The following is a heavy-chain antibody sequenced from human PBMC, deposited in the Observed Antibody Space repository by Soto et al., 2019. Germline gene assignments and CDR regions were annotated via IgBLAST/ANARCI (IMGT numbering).Heavy chain of an antibody. D-gene: IGHD6-13*01. CDR3: GSYSGGPDY. V-gene: IGHV3-30-3*01. CDR2: ISYDGSNK. J-gene: IGHJ4*02. CDR1: GFILRSCC. Sequence: SLRHSTAASGFILRSCCMHVFRQAPGKVLEMVAVISYDGSNKYYADSVNDRFTISLHNSKNTLYLQMNSLRAEETAVYYCGSYSGGPDYWGQGT.